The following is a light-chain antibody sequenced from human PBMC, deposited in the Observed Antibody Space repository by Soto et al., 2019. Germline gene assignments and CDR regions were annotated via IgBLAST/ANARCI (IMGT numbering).Light chain of an antibody. CDR3: SSHNPTGTLQI. CDR2: DVS. Sequence: QSALTQPASVSGSPGQSITISCTGTSSDVGGYDFVSWYQHHPGKAPRLMIYDVSHRPSGVSNRFSGSKSGNTASLTISGLQAEDEADYYCSSHNPTGTLQIFGRGTKVTVL. V-gene: IGLV2-14*03. J-gene: IGLJ1*01. CDR1: SSDVGGYDF.